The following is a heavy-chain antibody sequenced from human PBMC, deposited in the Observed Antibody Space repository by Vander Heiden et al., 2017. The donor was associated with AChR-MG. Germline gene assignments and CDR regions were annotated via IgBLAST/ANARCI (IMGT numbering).Heavy chain of an antibody. CDR2: ISYDGSNK. V-gene: IGHV3-30-3*01. CDR3: ASRGAIQFDY. J-gene: IGHJ4*02. D-gene: IGHD2-2*02. CDR1: GFTFSSYA. Sequence: QVQLVESGGGVVQPGRSLRLSCAASGFTFSSYAMHWVRQAPGKGLEGVAVISYDGSNKYYADSVKGRFTISRDNSKNTLYLQMNSLRAEDTAVYYCASRGAIQFDYWGQGTLVTVSS.